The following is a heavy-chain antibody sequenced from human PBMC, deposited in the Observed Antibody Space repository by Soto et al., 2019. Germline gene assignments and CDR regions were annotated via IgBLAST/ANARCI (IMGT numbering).Heavy chain of an antibody. Sequence: PSETLSLTCTVSGGSISSYYWSWIRQPPGKGLEWIGYIYYSGSTNYNPSLKSRVTISVDTSKNQFSLKLSSVTAADTAVYYCATSVTYYYDSSGYFLVPNAFDIWGQGTMVTVSS. J-gene: IGHJ3*02. CDR3: ATSVTYYYDSSGYFLVPNAFDI. D-gene: IGHD3-22*01. CDR2: IYYSGST. V-gene: IGHV4-59*01. CDR1: GGSISSYY.